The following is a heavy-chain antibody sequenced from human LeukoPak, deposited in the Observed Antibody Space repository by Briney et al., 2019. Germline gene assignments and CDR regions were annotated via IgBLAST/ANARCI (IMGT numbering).Heavy chain of an antibody. CDR1: GYTFTGYY. D-gene: IGHD2-2*02. J-gene: IGHJ5*02. CDR3: ARVDSEYCSSTSCYKWFDP. Sequence: ASVKVSCKASGYTFTGYYICWVRQAPGQGLEWMGGINPNSGGTNYAQKFQGRVAMTRDTSVNTAYMELSRLRSDDTAVYYCARVDSEYCSSTSCYKWFDPWGQGTLVTVSS. V-gene: IGHV1-2*02. CDR2: INPNSGGT.